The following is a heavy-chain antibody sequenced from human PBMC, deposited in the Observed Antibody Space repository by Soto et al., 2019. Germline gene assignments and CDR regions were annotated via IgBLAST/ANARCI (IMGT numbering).Heavy chain of an antibody. J-gene: IGHJ6*02. D-gene: IGHD2-15*01. CDR1: GYTFTSYG. CDR3: ARVYCSGGSCYSVYYGMDV. CDR2: ISAYNGNT. V-gene: IGHV1-18*04. Sequence: ASVKVSCKASGYTFTSYGISWVRQAPGQGLEWMGWISAYNGNTNYAQKLQGRVTMTTDTSTSTAYMELRSLRSDDTAVYYCARVYCSGGSCYSVYYGMDVWGQGTTVTVPS.